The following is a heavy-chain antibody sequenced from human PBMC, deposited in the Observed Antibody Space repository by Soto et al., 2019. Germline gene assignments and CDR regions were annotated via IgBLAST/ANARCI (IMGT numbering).Heavy chain of an antibody. V-gene: IGHV3-30*18. J-gene: IGHJ4*02. Sequence: QVQLVESGGGVVQPGRSLRLSCAASGFNFSNYGVHWVRQAPGKGLEWVAVISYDGSENYYADSVRGRFTISRDNSKNTLYLQMNSLRDEDTAVYYCVKDRGSSSIWWEFDSWGQGTLVTVSS. CDR2: ISYDGSEN. CDR1: GFNFSNYG. CDR3: VKDRGSSSIWWEFDS. D-gene: IGHD6-13*01.